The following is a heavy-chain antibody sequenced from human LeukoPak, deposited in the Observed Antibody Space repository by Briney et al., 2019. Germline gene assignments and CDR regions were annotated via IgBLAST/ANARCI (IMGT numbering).Heavy chain of an antibody. D-gene: IGHD2-2*01. Sequence: SETLSLTCTVSGGSISSSSYYWGWIRQPPGKGLEWIGSIYYSGSTYYNPSLKSRATISVDTSKNQFSLKLSSLTAADTAVYYCATVVSTYYFDYWGQGTLVTVSS. CDR3: ATVVSTYYFDY. J-gene: IGHJ4*02. V-gene: IGHV4-39*01. CDR2: IYYSGST. CDR1: GGSISSSSYY.